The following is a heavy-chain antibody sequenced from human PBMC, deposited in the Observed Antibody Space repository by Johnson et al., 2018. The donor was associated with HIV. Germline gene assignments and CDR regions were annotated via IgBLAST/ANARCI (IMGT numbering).Heavy chain of an antibody. CDR1: GFTFSDYY. J-gene: IGHJ3*02. Sequence: VQLVESGGGLVHPGGSLRLSCAASGFTFSDYYMSWIRQAPGKGLEWVSGITWNGGSPGYADSVKGRFTISRDNAKNSLYLQMNSLRAGDTAVYYCAKDFPYTYGPSAFDIWGQGTMVTVSS. V-gene: IGHV3-20*04. CDR2: ITWNGGSP. D-gene: IGHD5-18*01. CDR3: AKDFPYTYGPSAFDI.